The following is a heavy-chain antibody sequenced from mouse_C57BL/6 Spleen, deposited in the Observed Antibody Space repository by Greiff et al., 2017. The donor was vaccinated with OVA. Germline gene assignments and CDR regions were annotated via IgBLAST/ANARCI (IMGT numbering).Heavy chain of an antibody. V-gene: IGHV14-4*01. CDR1: GFNIKDDY. Sequence: EVQLQQSGAELVRPGASVKLSCTASGFNIKDDYMHWVKQRPEQGLEWIGWIDPENGDTEYASKFQGKATITADTSSKPAYLQLSSLTSEDTAVYYCTTRHYYGSRDYYAMDYWGQGTSVTVSS. CDR2: IDPENGDT. D-gene: IGHD1-1*01. J-gene: IGHJ4*01. CDR3: TTRHYYGSRDYYAMDY.